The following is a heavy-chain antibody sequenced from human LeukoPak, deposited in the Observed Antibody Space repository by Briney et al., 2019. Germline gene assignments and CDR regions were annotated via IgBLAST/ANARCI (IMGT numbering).Heavy chain of an antibody. CDR2: IKQDGSEK. CDR3: ARAVDDYVWGSYRPPGH. J-gene: IGHJ4*02. CDR1: GFTFSSHW. Sequence: QSGGSLRLSCAASGFTFSSHWMIWVRQASGKGLEWVANIKQDGSEKYYVDSVKGRFTISRDNAKNSLYLQMNSLRADDTAVYYCARAVDDYVWGSYRPPGHWGQGTLVTVSS. V-gene: IGHV3-7*05. D-gene: IGHD3-16*02.